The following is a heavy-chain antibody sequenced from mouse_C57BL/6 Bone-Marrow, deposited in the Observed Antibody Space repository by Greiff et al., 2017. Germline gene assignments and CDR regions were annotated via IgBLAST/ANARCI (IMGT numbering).Heavy chain of an antibody. CDR2: IDPETGGT. J-gene: IGHJ4*01. CDR1: GYTFTDYE. CDR3: QLRRNAMDY. V-gene: IGHV1-15*01. Sequence: VQLQQSGAELVRPGASVTLSCKASGYTFTDYEMHWVKQTPVHGLEWIGAIDPETGGTAYNQKFTGKAILTADKSSSTAYMELRSLTSEDSAVYYCQLRRNAMDYWGQGTSVTVSS. D-gene: IGHD2-4*01.